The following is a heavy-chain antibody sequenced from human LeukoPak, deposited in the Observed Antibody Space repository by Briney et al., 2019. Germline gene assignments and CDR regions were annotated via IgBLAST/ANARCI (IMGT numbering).Heavy chain of an antibody. CDR3: ARADASDY. CDR2: INPSGGST. J-gene: IGHJ4*02. Sequence: ASVKVSCKAFGYTFTSYYMHWVRQAPGQGREWMGTINPSGGSTSYAQNFQGRVTMTRDTSTRTVYMELSSLRSEDTAVYYCARADASDYWGQGTLVTVSS. V-gene: IGHV1-46*01. CDR1: GYTFTSYY.